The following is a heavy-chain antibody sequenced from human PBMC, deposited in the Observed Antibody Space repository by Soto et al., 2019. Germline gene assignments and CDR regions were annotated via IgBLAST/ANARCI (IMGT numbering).Heavy chain of an antibody. Sequence: GGSLRLACAASGFNLSNPWMAWVRKAAGKGLQWVGRIKSKTDGGTADYAAPVKGRFTISRDDSKNTVYLQMNSLKTEDTAVYYCTAGIYYDILTGYHDVAYWGQGTLVTVSS. V-gene: IGHV3-15*01. CDR2: IKSKTDGGTA. D-gene: IGHD3-9*01. CDR1: GFNLSNPW. CDR3: TAGIYYDILTGYHDVAY. J-gene: IGHJ4*02.